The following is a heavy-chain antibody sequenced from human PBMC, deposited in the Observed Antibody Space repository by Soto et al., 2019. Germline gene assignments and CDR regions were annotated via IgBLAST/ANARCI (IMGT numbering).Heavy chain of an antibody. Sequence: QVQLVQSGPEVKKPGTSVKVSCKASGFTFTSSAVQWVRQARGQRLEWIGWIVVGSGNTNFAQKFQERVTFTRDMSTATAYMELSSLRSEDTAVYYCAGGPKYYDSLWGQGTLVTVSS. CDR1: GFTFTSSA. D-gene: IGHD3-3*01. CDR3: AGGPKYYDSL. V-gene: IGHV1-58*01. CDR2: IVVGSGNT. J-gene: IGHJ4*02.